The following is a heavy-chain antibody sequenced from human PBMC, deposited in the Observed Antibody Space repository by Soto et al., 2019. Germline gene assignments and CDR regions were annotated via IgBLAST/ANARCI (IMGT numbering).Heavy chain of an antibody. Sequence: EVQLVESGGGLVKPGGSLRLSCAASGFTFSSYSMNWVRQAPGKGLEWVSSISSSSSYIYYADSVKGRFTISRDNAKNSLYLQMNSLRAEDTAVYYCAREGALRIHYFDYWGQGTLVAVSS. CDR2: ISSSSSYI. V-gene: IGHV3-21*01. CDR3: AREGALRIHYFDY. J-gene: IGHJ4*02. D-gene: IGHD2-15*01. CDR1: GFTFSSYS.